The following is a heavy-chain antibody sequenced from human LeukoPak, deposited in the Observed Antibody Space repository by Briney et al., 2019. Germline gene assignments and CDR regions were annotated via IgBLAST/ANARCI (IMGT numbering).Heavy chain of an antibody. Sequence: PSETLSLTCTASGGSISGSSYRWVWIRPPPGKGLEWMGSINYGVSTSSNPSLKSRFTLSVDTSKTQSSLKLTPVPAADTAVYSCARRQRTYFVWWGERTLVTVSS. J-gene: IGHJ4*02. CDR3: ARRQRTYFVW. CDR2: INYGVST. V-gene: IGHV4-39*01. CDR1: GGSISGSSYR. D-gene: IGHD5-18*01.